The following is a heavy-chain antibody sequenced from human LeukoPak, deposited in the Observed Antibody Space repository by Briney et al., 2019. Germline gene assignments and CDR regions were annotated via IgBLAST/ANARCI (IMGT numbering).Heavy chain of an antibody. CDR1: GFTFSSYW. J-gene: IGHJ4*02. CDR3: VRDLSKLDY. V-gene: IGHV3-7*03. D-gene: IGHD4-11*01. Sequence: GGSLRLSCAASGFTFSSYWMSWFRQAPGKGLEWVANIKQDGSEKYYVDSVEGRFTISRDNAKNSLYLQMNSLRADDTAVYYCVRDLSKLDYWGQGTLVSVSS. CDR2: IKQDGSEK.